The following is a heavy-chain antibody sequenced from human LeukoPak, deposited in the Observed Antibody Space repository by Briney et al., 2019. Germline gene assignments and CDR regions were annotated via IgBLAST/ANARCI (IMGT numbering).Heavy chain of an antibody. J-gene: IGHJ4*02. CDR2: IWYDGSNK. D-gene: IGHD3-22*01. CDR3: AREKYYDSSGHSFFDY. CDR1: GFTFSYYG. Sequence: PGGSLRLSCAASGFTFSYYGMHWVRQAPGKGLEWVAFIWYDGSNKYYADSVKGRFTISRDNSKNTLYLQINSLRAEDTAMYHCAREKYYDSSGHSFFDYGAPGTLVPVSS. V-gene: IGHV3-33*01.